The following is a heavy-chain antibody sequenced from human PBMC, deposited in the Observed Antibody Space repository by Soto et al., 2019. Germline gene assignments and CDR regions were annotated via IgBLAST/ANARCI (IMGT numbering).Heavy chain of an antibody. CDR3: ARDLSKQQQLVRGDI. V-gene: IGHV3-48*02. Sequence: GGSLRLSCAASGFTFSSYSMNWVRQAPGKGLEWVSYISSSSSTIYYADSVKGRFTISRDNAKNSLYLQMNSLRDEDTAVYYCARDLSKQQQLVRGDIWGQGTMVTVSS. J-gene: IGHJ3*02. CDR1: GFTFSSYS. CDR2: ISSSSSTI. D-gene: IGHD6-13*01.